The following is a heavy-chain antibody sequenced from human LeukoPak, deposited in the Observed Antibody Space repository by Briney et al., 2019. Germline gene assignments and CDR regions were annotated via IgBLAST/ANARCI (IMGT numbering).Heavy chain of an antibody. CDR2: IFPGDSDT. D-gene: IGHD3-3*01. CDR3: ARRHMSGYSDY. Sequence: PGESLKISCKGSGYSFTSYWIGWVLQMPGKGLEWMVIIFPGDSDTRYSPSFQGQVTISADKSIDTAYLQWSSLRASDTAMYYCARRHMSGYSDYWGQGTLVTVSS. J-gene: IGHJ4*02. CDR1: GYSFTSYW. V-gene: IGHV5-51*01.